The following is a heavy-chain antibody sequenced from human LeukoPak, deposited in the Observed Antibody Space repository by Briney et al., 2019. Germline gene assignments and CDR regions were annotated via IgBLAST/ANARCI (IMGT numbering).Heavy chain of an antibody. J-gene: IGHJ6*02. CDR1: GFTFSTYA. D-gene: IGHD3-10*01. CDR2: ISYDGSYK. V-gene: IGHV3-30*04. Sequence: GGSLRLSCAASGFTFSTYAMHWVRQAPGKGLEWVALISYDGSYKYYGDSVKGRFTISRDNSKNTLFLQMNSLRAEDTAVYHCARGSYGSGSETYYYYGMDVWGQGTTVTVSS. CDR3: ARGSYGSGSETYYYYGMDV.